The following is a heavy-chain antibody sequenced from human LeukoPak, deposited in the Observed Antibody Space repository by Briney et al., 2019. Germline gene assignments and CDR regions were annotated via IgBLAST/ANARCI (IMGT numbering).Heavy chain of an antibody. CDR3: ARFSRSYSSVWYRYYYYGMDV. J-gene: IGHJ6*02. CDR1: GFTFSSYW. D-gene: IGHD6-19*01. Sequence: PGGSLRLSCAASGFTFSSYWMSWVRQAPGKGLEWVANIKQDGSEKYYVDSVKGRFTISRDNAKNSLYLQMNSLRAEDTAVYYCARFSRSYSSVWYRYYYYGMDVWGQGTTVTVSS. V-gene: IGHV3-7*01. CDR2: IKQDGSEK.